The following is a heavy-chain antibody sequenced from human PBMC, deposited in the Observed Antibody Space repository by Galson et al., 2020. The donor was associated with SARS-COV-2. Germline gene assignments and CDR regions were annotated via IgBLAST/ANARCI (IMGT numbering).Heavy chain of an antibody. CDR3: ANELVDAFDI. D-gene: IGHD6-13*01. J-gene: IGHJ3*02. Sequence: GESLKISCAASGFTFSSYGMHWVRQAPSKGLEWVAVISYDGSNKYYADSVKGRFTISRDNSKNTLYLQMNSLRAEDTAVYYCANELVDAFDIWGQGTMVTVSS. V-gene: IGHV3-30*18. CDR2: ISYDGSNK. CDR1: GFTFSSYG.